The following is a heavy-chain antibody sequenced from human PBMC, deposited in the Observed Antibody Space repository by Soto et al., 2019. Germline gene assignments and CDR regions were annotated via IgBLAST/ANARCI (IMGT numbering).Heavy chain of an antibody. Sequence: SETLSLTCTVAGGPISSSSYYWGWIRQPPGKGLEWIGSIYYSGSTYFNPSLKSRVTITVDTSKNHFSLKLSSVTAADTAVYYCARLSSGSYLVDYWGQGTLVTVSS. CDR3: ARLSSGSYLVDY. J-gene: IGHJ4*02. CDR1: GGPISSSSYY. V-gene: IGHV4-39*02. CDR2: IYYSGST. D-gene: IGHD1-26*01.